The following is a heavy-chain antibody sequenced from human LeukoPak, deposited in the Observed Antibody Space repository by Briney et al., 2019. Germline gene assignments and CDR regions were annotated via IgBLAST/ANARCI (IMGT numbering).Heavy chain of an antibody. CDR1: GGSISSSSYY. CDR3: ARGALVVVTTYGASPGGALDI. V-gene: IGHV4-39*07. Sequence: SETLSLTCTVSGGSISSSSYYWGWLRQPPGKGLEWIGSMYYSGSTYYNPSLKSRVTISVDTSKNQFSLKLSSVTAADTAVYYCARGALVVVTTYGASPGGALDIWGQGTMVTVSS. CDR2: MYYSGST. D-gene: IGHD2-15*01. J-gene: IGHJ3*02.